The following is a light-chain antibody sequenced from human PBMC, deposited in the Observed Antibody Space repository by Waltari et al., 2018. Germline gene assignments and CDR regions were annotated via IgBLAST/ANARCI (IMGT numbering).Light chain of an antibody. J-gene: IGLJ3*02. CDR3: SSRTSSITWV. V-gene: IGLV2-14*03. Sequence: QSALTQPASVSGSPGQSITISCTGTSSDVGAYASVSWYQQHPGKAPKVVIYDVTKRPSGVSNRFSGSKSGSTASLTISGLQAEDEADYYCSSRTSSITWVFGGGTKLTVL. CDR1: SSDVGAYAS. CDR2: DVT.